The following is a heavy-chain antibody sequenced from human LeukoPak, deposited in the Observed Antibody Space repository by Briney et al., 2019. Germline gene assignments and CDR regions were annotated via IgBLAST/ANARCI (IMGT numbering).Heavy chain of an antibody. CDR2: INLYNGDI. Sequence: ASVKVSCKTSGFSFTDYYMHWVRQAPGQGVEWMGWINLYNGDIKSAQRFQGKFVMTRDTSITTVYMEVPRLTSDDTAIYYCARADRLHGGPYLIGPRGQGTLVTVSS. CDR1: GFSFTDYY. CDR3: ARADRLHGGPYLIGP. J-gene: IGHJ4*02. D-gene: IGHD2-21*01. V-gene: IGHV1-2*02.